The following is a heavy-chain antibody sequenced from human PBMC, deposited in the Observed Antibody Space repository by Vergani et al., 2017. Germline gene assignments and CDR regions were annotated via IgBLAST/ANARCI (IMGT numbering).Heavy chain of an antibody. J-gene: IGHJ3*02. Sequence: QVQLQESGPGLVKPSETLFLTCTVSADSISSGSYYWGWIRQPPGKSLEWIGSIYYSGLTYYNPSLKSRVAISVDTSKNQFSLKVTSVTAADTAVYYCARVTYQYDFSGPSEGPFDIWGQGTLVTISS. CDR1: ADSISSGSYY. V-gene: IGHV4-39*01. CDR2: IYYSGLT. CDR3: ARVTYQYDFSGPSEGPFDI. D-gene: IGHD3/OR15-3a*01.